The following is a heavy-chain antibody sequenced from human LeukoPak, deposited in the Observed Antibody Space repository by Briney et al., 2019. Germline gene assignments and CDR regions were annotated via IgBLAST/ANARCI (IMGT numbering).Heavy chain of an antibody. Sequence: GGSLRLSCAASEFTFSSYSMNWVRQAPGKGLEWVSSISSSSSYIYYADSVKGRFTISRDNAKNSLYLQMNSLRAEDTAVYYCARDGGGYSSGFPFDYWGQGTLVTVSS. CDR3: ARDGGGYSSGFPFDY. CDR1: EFTFSSYS. D-gene: IGHD6-19*01. CDR2: ISSSSSYI. V-gene: IGHV3-21*01. J-gene: IGHJ4*02.